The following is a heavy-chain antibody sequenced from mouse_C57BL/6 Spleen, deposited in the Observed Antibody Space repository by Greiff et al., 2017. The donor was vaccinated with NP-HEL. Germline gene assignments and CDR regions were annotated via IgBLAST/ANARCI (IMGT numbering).Heavy chain of an antibody. CDR3: AIGHMGRVFAY. CDR1: GYTFTDYN. CDR2: INPNNGGT. V-gene: IGHV1-18*01. Sequence: VQLKQSGPELVKPGASVKIPCKASGYTFTDYNMDWVKQSHGKSLEWIGDINPNNGGTIYNQKFKGKATLTVDKSSSTAYMVLRCLTSEDTAIYYCAIGHMGRVFAYWGQGTLVTVSA. D-gene: IGHD2-14*01. J-gene: IGHJ3*01.